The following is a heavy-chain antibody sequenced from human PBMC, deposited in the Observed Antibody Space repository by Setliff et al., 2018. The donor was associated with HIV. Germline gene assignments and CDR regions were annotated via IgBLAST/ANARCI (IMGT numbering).Heavy chain of an antibody. V-gene: IGHV4-4*08. CDR1: GDSISSYY. J-gene: IGHJ6*03. Sequence: SETLSLTCTVSGDSISSYYWSWIRQPPGKGLEWIGYIYTSVITDYNPSLKSLVTISGDTSKNQFSLKLSSVTAADTAVYYCARDRRGYYYGSGSCYMDVWGTGTTVTVSS. CDR2: IYTSVIT. D-gene: IGHD3-10*01. CDR3: ARDRRGYYYGSGSCYMDV.